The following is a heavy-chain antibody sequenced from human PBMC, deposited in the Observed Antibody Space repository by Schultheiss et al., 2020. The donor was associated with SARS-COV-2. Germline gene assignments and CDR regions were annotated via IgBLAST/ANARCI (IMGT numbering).Heavy chain of an antibody. CDR1: GGSISSSSYY. J-gene: IGHJ6*02. D-gene: IGHD2-8*01. CDR2: IYYSGST. CDR3: ARGPFNSYCNNGGCRSGYHYYGLDV. V-gene: IGHV4-39*07. Sequence: SETLSLTCTVSGGSISSSSYYWGWIRQPPGKGLEWIGSIYYSGSTYYNPSLKSRVTISMDTSKNQFSLKVRSVTAADTAVYYCARGPFNSYCNNGGCRSGYHYYGLDVWGQGTTVTVSS.